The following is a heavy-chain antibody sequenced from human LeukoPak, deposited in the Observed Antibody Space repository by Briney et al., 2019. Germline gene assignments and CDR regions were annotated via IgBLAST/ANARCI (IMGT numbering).Heavy chain of an antibody. J-gene: IGHJ4*02. Sequence: ASVKVSCKASGYTFTGYDINWVRQATGQGLEWMGWMNPNSGNTGYAQKFQGRVTMTRNTSISTAYMELSSLRSEDTAVYYCARTRIAARYFDYWGQGTLVTVSS. CDR1: GYTFTGYD. D-gene: IGHD6-6*01. CDR2: MNPNSGNT. CDR3: ARTRIAARYFDY. V-gene: IGHV1-8*01.